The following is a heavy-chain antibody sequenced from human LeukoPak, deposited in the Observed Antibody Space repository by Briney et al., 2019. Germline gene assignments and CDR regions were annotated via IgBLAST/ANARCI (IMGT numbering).Heavy chain of an antibody. CDR1: GFTFSNAW. CDR2: IKSKTDGGTT. J-gene: IGHJ4*02. D-gene: IGHD4-17*01. CDR3: TTDYGDYVFDY. V-gene: IGHV3-15*01. Sequence: RGSLRLSCAASGFTFSNAWMSWVRQAPGKGLEWVGRIKSKTDGGTTDYAAPVKGRFTISRDDSKNTLYLQMNSLKTEDTAVYYCTTDYGDYVFDYWGQGTLVTVSS.